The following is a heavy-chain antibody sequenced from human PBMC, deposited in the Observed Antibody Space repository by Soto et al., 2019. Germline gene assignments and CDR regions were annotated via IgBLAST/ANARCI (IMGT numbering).Heavy chain of an antibody. J-gene: IGHJ6*02. CDR3: AKGRGGGGYSDGYIGYYGMDV. D-gene: IGHD5-18*01. V-gene: IGHV4-31*03. Sequence: QVQLQESGPGLVKPSQTLSLTCTVSGGSISSGGYYWSWIRQHPGKGLEWIGYIYYSGSTYYNPSRESRLTISVDTSKNQFSRKLSSGTAADTAVYYCAKGRGGGGYSDGYIGYYGMDVWGQGTTVTVSS. CDR2: IYYSGST. CDR1: GGSISSGGYY.